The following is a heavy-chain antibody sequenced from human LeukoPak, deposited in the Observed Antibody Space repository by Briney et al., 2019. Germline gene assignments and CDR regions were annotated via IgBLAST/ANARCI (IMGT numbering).Heavy chain of an antibody. J-gene: IGHJ6*03. Sequence: PGGFLRLSCAASGFSFSSYGMHWVRQAPGKGLEWVAVISYDGSNKYYADSVKGRFTISRDNSRNTLYLQVNSLRAEDMAIYYCAKNGDRGAYCSGGTCYPYFYYYMDVWGKGTTVTFSS. D-gene: IGHD2-15*01. V-gene: IGHV3-30*18. CDR2: ISYDGSNK. CDR1: GFSFSSYG. CDR3: AKNGDRGAYCSGGTCYPYFYYYMDV.